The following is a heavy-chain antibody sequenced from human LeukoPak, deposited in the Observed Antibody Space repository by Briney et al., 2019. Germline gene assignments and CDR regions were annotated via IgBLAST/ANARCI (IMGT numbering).Heavy chain of an antibody. J-gene: IGHJ5*02. Sequence: PGGSLRLSCAASGFTFDDYAMHWVRQAPGKGLEWVSGISWNSGSIGYADSVKGRFTISRDNAKNSLYLQMNSLRAEDTAVYYCARGGSLKDWFDPWGQGTLVTVSS. CDR3: ARGGSLKDWFDP. CDR2: ISWNSGSI. V-gene: IGHV3-9*01. D-gene: IGHD3-16*02. CDR1: GFTFDDYA.